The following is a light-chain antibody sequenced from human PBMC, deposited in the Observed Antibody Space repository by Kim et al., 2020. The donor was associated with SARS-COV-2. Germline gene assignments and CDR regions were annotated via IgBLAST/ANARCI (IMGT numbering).Light chain of an antibody. J-gene: IGLJ1*01. Sequence: QRVTISCFGSSSNIGSNTVNWYQQRPGAAPKLLIYSDKQRPSGVPDRFSGSKSGTSASLAISGLQSEDEADYYCAAWDDSLSGSYVFGPGTKVTVL. CDR1: SSNIGSNT. CDR3: AAWDDSLSGSYV. CDR2: SDK. V-gene: IGLV1-44*01.